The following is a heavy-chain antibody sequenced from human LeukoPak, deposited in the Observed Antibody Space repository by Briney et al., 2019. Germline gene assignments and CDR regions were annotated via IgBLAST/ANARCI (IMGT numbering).Heavy chain of an antibody. J-gene: IGHJ5*02. CDR1: GFSLRSYW. CDR3: AGGSGYLITS. Sequence: GSLRPSCAATGFSLRSYWKNWVRQAPGKGVEWLAIIKQDGSEKHYKGSVEGRFTISRDNAKNSLHLQMNSLRAEDTAVYYCAGGSGYLITSWGQGTLVTVSS. V-gene: IGHV3-7*01. CDR2: IKQDGSEK. D-gene: IGHD3-9*01.